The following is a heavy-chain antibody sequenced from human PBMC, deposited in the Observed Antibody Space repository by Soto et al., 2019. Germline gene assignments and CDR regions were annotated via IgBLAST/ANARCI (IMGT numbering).Heavy chain of an antibody. Sequence: EVQLVESGGGLVQPGGSLRLSCAASGFTFSSYWMSWVRQAPGKGLEWVANIKRDGSEKYYVDSVKGRFTISRDNAKNSLYLQMNSLRAEDTAVYYCARFKGEMATPKYYFDYWGQGTLVTVSS. CDR3: ARFKGEMATPKYYFDY. J-gene: IGHJ4*02. CDR1: GFTFSSYW. CDR2: IKRDGSEK. V-gene: IGHV3-7*03. D-gene: IGHD3-16*01.